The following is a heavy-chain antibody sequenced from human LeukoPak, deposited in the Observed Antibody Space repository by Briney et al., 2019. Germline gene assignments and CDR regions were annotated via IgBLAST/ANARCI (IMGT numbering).Heavy chain of an antibody. CDR3: ARLEITTVTTSDY. CDR1: GGTFSSYA. V-gene: IGHV1-69*01. Sequence: SVKVSCKASGGTFSSYAISWVRQAPGQGLEWMGGIIPIFGTANYAQKFQGRVTITADESTSAAYMELSSLRSEDTAVYYCARLEITTVTTSDYWGQGTLVTVSS. D-gene: IGHD4-17*01. J-gene: IGHJ4*02. CDR2: IIPIFGTA.